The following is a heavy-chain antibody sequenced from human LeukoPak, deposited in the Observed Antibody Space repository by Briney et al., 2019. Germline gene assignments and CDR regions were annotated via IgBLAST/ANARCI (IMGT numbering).Heavy chain of an antibody. Sequence: SGPALVKPTQTLTLTCTFSGFSLSTSGMCVSWIRQPPGKALEWLARIDWDDDKYYGTSLKTRLTISKDTSKNQVVLTMTNMDPVDTATYYCARIRGVAAAGGYYFDYWGQGTLVTVSS. CDR1: GFSLSTSGMC. D-gene: IGHD6-13*01. CDR3: ARIRGVAAAGGYYFDY. J-gene: IGHJ4*02. CDR2: IDWDDDK. V-gene: IGHV2-70*11.